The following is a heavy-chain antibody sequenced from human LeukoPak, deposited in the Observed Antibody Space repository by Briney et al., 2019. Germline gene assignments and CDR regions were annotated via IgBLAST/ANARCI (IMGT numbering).Heavy chain of an antibody. CDR1: GGSFNSYV. J-gene: IGHJ3*02. Sequence: ASVKVSCKASGGSFNSYVITWVRQAPGQGLEWMGRIIPILNVADFAQKFQGRVTITADKSTNTAHMELSSLRSEDTAVYYCTREGVYSPDGSGYHRDAFDIWGQGTVVTVSS. D-gene: IGHD3-22*01. V-gene: IGHV1-69*04. CDR3: TREGVYSPDGSGYHRDAFDI. CDR2: IIPILNVA.